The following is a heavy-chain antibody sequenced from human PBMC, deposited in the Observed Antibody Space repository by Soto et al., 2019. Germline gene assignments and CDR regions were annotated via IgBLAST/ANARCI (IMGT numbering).Heavy chain of an antibody. V-gene: IGHV1-3*01. CDR1: GYTFTSYA. Sequence: ASVKVSCKASGYTFTSYAMHWVRQAPGQRLEWMGWINAGNGNTKYSQKFQGRVTITRDTSASTAYMELSSLRSEDTAVYYCARYSYCSSTSCPNPLRAFDIWGQGTMVTVSS. CDR2: INAGNGNT. CDR3: ARYSYCSSTSCPNPLRAFDI. D-gene: IGHD2-2*01. J-gene: IGHJ3*02.